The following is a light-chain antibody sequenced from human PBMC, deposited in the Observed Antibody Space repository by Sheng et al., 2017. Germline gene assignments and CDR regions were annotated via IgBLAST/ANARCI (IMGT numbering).Light chain of an antibody. Sequence: QSALTQPVSVSGSPGQSITISCTGTSSDIGDYNYVSWYQQHPGKAPKLMIYDVSNRPSGVSNRFSGSKSGNTASLTISGLQAEDEADYYCSSYTSSNTVIFGGGTKLTVL. CDR3: SSYTSSNTVI. V-gene: IGLV2-14*03. J-gene: IGLJ2*01. CDR2: DVS. CDR1: SSDIGDYNY.